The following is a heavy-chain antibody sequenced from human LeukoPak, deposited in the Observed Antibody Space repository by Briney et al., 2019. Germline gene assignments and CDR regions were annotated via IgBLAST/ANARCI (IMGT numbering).Heavy chain of an antibody. CDR3: IRDYGDY. V-gene: IGHV3-53*01. J-gene: IGHJ4*02. D-gene: IGHD4/OR15-4a*01. Sequence: PGGSLRLSCAASGFTVSRKYMSWVRQAPGKGLEWVAVIYTDAGTYYADSVKGRFTISRDNSKNTLYLQMNSLRAEDTAVYYCIRDYGDYWGQGTLVTVSS. CDR1: GFTVSRKY. CDR2: IYTDAGT.